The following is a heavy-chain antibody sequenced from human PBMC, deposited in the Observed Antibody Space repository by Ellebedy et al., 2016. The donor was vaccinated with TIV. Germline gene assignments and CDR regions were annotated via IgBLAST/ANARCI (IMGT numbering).Heavy chain of an antibody. V-gene: IGHV3-30-3*01. J-gene: IGHJ4*02. CDR2: ISYDGSNK. D-gene: IGHD2-2*01. CDR3: ARDIVVVPAAMPVGLGY. Sequence: GESLKISCAASGFTFSSYAMHWVRQAPGKGLEWVAVISYDGSNKYYADSVKGRFTISRDNSKHTLYLQMNSLRAEDTDVYYCARDIVVVPAAMPVGLGYWGQGTLVTVSS. CDR1: GFTFSSYA.